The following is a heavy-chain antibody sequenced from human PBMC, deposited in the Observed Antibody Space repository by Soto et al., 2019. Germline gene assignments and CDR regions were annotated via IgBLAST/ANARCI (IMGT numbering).Heavy chain of an antibody. CDR3: ARAPPYCPGGRCYSGHHYYYYVMDV. D-gene: IGHD2-15*01. Sequence: SVEVSCKASGGTFSTYSIIWVRQAPGQGLELMGGIIPIFGTTNYAQKLQGRVTITADESTSTAYMELSSLRSEDTAVYYCARAPPYCPGGRCYSGHHYYYYVMDVWGQGTTVTVSS. V-gene: IGHV1-69*13. CDR2: IIPIFGTT. CDR1: GGTFSTYS. J-gene: IGHJ6*02.